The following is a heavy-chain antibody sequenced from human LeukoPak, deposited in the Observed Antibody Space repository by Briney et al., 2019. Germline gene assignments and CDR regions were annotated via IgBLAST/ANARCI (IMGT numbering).Heavy chain of an antibody. CDR3: ARPMITFGGGPHFDY. CDR1: GGSISSSSYY. D-gene: IGHD3-16*01. J-gene: IGHJ4*02. Sequence: SETLSLTCTVSGGSISSSSYYWGWIRQPPGKGLEWIGSIYYSGSTYHNPSLKSRVTISVDTSKNQFSLKLSSVTAADTAVYYCARPMITFGGGPHFDYWGQGTLVTVSS. CDR2: IYYSGST. V-gene: IGHV4-39*01.